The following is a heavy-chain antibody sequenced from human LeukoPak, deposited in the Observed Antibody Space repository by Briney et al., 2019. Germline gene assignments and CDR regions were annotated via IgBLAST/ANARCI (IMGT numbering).Heavy chain of an antibody. J-gene: IGHJ4*02. CDR3: ARDRRYSGYDYCY. V-gene: IGHV1-2*02. CDR1: GYTFTGYY. D-gene: IGHD5-12*01. Sequence: ASVKVSCKASGYTFTGYYMHWVRQAPGQRLEWMGWINPNSGGTNYAQKFQGRVTMTRDTSISAAYMELSRLRSDDTAVYYCARDRRYSGYDYCYWGQGTLVTVSS. CDR2: INPNSGGT.